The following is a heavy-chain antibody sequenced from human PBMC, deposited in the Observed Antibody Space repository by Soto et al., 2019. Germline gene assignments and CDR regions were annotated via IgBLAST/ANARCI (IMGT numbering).Heavy chain of an antibody. V-gene: IGHV2-5*02. Sequence: QITLKESGPTLVKPTQTLTLTCTFSGFSLSTSGVGVGWIRQPPGKALEWLALIFWDDDKRYSPSLKSRLTTPKATSNNPVVLTMTTMDPVDTATYYCAPRDNYSYRGSFDSGGQGTLVTGPS. D-gene: IGHD4-4*01. CDR2: IFWDDDK. CDR3: APRDNYSYRGSFDS. CDR1: GFSLSTSGVG. J-gene: IGHJ4*02.